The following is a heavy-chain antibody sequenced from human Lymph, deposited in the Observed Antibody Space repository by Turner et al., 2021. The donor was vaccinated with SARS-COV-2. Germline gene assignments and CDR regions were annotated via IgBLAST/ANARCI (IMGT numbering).Heavy chain of an antibody. J-gene: IGHJ4*02. CDR1: GFTFDDYA. CDR2: ISGDVGGT. V-gene: IGHV3-43*02. Sequence: GESGGGVVQPGGSLRLSCAASGFTFDDYAMHWVRQAPGKGLEWVSLISGDVGGTYYADSVKGRFTISRDNSKNSLSLQRNSLRAEDTALYYCAKDPGYCSGGSCYCRTYFDLWGQGTLVTVSA. CDR3: AKDPGYCSGGSCYCRTYFDL. D-gene: IGHD2-15*01.